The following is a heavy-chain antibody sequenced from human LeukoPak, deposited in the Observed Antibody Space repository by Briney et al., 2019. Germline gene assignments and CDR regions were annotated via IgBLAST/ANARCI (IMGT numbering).Heavy chain of an antibody. CDR2: VSATGAST. CDR3: AKDWTTVVTPKGYYFDS. D-gene: IGHD4-23*01. CDR1: GFTFHTYA. J-gene: IGHJ4*02. Sequence: GGSLRLSCEASGFTFHTYAMSWVRQAPGKGLEWVSAVSATGASTYYADSVKGRFTISRDNSKNTLSLQMDSLRVEDTALYYCAKDWTTVVTPKGYYFDSWGEGTLVTVSS. V-gene: IGHV3-23*01.